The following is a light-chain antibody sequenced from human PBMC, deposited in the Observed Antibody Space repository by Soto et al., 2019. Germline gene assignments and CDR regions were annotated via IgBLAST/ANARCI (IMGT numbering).Light chain of an antibody. CDR2: DVS. CDR1: SSDIGGYNA. V-gene: IGLV2-14*04. Sequence: TRTSSDIGGYNAVSWYQQHPGKAPKLMIYDVSNRPPGASDRFSGSKSGNTASLTISGLQAEDEADYYCGSYASGSAYVFGTVTKVTVL. J-gene: IGLJ1*01. CDR3: GSYASGSAYV.